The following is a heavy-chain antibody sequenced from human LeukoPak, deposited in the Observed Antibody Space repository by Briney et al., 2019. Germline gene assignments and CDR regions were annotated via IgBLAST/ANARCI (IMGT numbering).Heavy chain of an antibody. J-gene: IGHJ4*02. V-gene: IGHV1-2*02. Sequence: ASVKVSCKASGYTFTGHYMHWARQAPGQGLEWMGWINSKSGDRNSAQKFQGRVTMTRDTSISTVYMELSRLRPDDTAVYYCAREGWDRTDTAELDHWGQGTLVTVS. CDR3: AREGWDRTDTAELDH. CDR2: INSKSGDR. CDR1: GYTFTGHY. D-gene: IGHD1-14*01.